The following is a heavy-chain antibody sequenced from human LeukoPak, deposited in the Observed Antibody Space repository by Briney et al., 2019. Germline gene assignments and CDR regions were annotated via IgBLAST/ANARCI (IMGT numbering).Heavy chain of an antibody. CDR1: GFTFSSYG. J-gene: IGHJ6*02. D-gene: IGHD3-9*01. Sequence: GGSLRLSCAASGFTFSSYGMHWVRQAPGKGLEWVAVISYDGSNKYYADSVKGRFTISRDNSKNTLHLQMNSLRAEDTAVYYCARKYDILTGIMDVWGQGTTVTVSS. CDR3: ARKYDILTGIMDV. V-gene: IGHV3-30*03. CDR2: ISYDGSNK.